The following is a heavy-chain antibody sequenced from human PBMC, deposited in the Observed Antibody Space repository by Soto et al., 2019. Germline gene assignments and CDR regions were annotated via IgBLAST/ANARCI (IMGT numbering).Heavy chain of an antibody. CDR3: GRARYIYGSVFDY. CDR2: ISSSSSSI. CDR1: GFTFSSYS. Sequence: GGSLRLSCAASGFTFSSYSMNWVRQAPGKGLEWVSSISSSSSSIYYADSVKRRSTIAKDNANNSLFLQMTMLRAEEAALYYSGRARYIYGSVFDYWGQGTLVTVSS. V-gene: IGHV3-21*01. D-gene: IGHD5-18*01. J-gene: IGHJ4*02.